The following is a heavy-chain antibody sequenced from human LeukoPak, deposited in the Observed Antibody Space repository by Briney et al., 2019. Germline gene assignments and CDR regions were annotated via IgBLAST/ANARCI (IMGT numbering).Heavy chain of an antibody. V-gene: IGHV3-23*01. J-gene: IGHJ4*02. CDR3: AKDGGLWVSAHWGDS. D-gene: IGHD7-27*01. CDR2: ISASGSAT. Sequence: GGSLRLSCAASGFIFSNYGMNWVRQAPGKGLEWVAAISASGSATSYADSVRGRFTISRDNSKSTTYLQMNSLRAEDTAVYYCAKDGGLWVSAHWGDSWGRGTLVTVSS. CDR1: GFIFSNYG.